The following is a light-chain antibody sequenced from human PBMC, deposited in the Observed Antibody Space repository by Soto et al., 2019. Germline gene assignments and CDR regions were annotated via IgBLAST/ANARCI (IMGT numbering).Light chain of an antibody. J-gene: IGKJ5*01. CDR1: QSLLHSNGYNY. CDR3: MQALQTPIN. V-gene: IGKV2-28*01. Sequence: DAVLIQSPVSLPVTPGEPASISCRSSQSLLHSNGYNYLDWYLQKPGQSPQLLIYLGSNRASGVPDRFSGSGSGTDFTLKISRVEAEDVGVYYCMQALQTPINFGQGTRLEIK. CDR2: LGS.